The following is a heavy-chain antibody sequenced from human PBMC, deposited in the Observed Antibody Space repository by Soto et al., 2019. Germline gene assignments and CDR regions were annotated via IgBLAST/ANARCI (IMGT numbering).Heavy chain of an antibody. CDR3: ARVPDY. CDR1: GGSISSGGYS. CDR2: IYHSGST. V-gene: IGHV4-30-2*01. J-gene: IGHJ4*02. Sequence: QLQLQESDSGLVKPSQTLSLTYAVSGGSISSGGYSWSWMRQPPGKGLEWIGYIYHSGSTYYNPSLKSRVTISVDRSKNQFSLKLSSVTAADTAVYYCARVPDYWGQGTLVTVSS.